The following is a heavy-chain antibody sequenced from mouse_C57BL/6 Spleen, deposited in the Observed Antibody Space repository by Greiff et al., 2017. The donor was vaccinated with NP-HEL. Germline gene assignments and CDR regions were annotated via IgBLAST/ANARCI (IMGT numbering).Heavy chain of an antibody. V-gene: IGHV1-69*01. Sequence: VQLQQPGAELVMPGASVKLSCKASGYTFTSYWMHWVKQRPGQGLEWIGEIDPSDSYTNYNQKFKGKSTLTVDKSSSTAYMQLSSLTSEDSAVYYCARSVGSLYWYFDVWGTGTTVTVSS. CDR3: ARSVGSLYWYFDV. CDR2: IDPSDSYT. J-gene: IGHJ1*03. CDR1: GYTFTSYW.